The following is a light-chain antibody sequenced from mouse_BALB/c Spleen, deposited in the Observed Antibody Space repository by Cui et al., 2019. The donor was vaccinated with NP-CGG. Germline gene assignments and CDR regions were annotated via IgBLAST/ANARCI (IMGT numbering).Light chain of an antibody. V-gene: IGLV1*01. J-gene: IGLJ1*01. CDR1: TGAVTTSNY. CDR3: ALWYSNHWV. Sequence: QEVVTQESALTTSPGETVTLTCRSRTGAVTTSNYANWVQEKPDHLFTGLIGGTNNRAPGVPARFSGSLIGDRAALTITGAQTEDEAIYFCALWYSNHWVFGGGTKLTVL. CDR2: GTN.